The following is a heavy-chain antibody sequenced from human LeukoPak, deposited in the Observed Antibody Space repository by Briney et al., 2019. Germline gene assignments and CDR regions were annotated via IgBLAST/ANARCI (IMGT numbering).Heavy chain of an antibody. J-gene: IGHJ4*02. CDR3: ARTRPSFTLIVVVPIDS. V-gene: IGHV3-48*02. D-gene: IGHD3-22*01. CDR1: GLTYSIYS. Sequence: GGSLRLSCAASGLTYSIYSMDWVRQAPGKGLEWVSYISSSSSTIYYADSVKGRFTISRDNAKNSLYLQMNSLRDEDTAVYYCARTRPSFTLIVVVPIDSWGQGTLVTVSS. CDR2: ISSSSSTI.